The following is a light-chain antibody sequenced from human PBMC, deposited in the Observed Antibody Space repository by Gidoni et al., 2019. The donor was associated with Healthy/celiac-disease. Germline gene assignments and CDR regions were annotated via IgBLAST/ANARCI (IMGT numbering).Light chain of an antibody. J-gene: IGKJ2*01. CDR2: WAS. CDR3: QQYYSTPT. CDR1: QSVLYSSNNKSY. V-gene: IGKV4-1*01. Sequence: DIVMTQSPDSLAESLGERATINCKSSQSVLYSSNNKSYLAWYQQKPGQPPKLLIYWASTRESGVPDRFSGSGSGTDFTLTISSLQAEDVAVYYCQQYYSTPTFGQGTKLEIK.